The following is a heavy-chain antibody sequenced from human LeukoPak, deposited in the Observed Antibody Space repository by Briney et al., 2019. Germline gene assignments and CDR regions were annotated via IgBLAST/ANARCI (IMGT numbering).Heavy chain of an antibody. CDR3: ARETPPGLLGDY. V-gene: IGHV1-69*13. J-gene: IGHJ4*02. D-gene: IGHD1-26*01. Sequence: SVKVSCKASGGTFSSYAISWVRQAPGQGLEWMGGIIPIFGTANYAQRFQGRVTITADESTSTAYMELSSLRSEDTAVYYCARETPPGLLGDYWGQGTLVTVSS. CDR2: IIPIFGTA. CDR1: GGTFSSYA.